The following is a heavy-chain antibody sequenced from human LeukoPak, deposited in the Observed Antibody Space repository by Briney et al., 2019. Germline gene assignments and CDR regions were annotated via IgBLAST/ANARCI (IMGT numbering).Heavy chain of an antibody. CDR2: ISGSGGST. V-gene: IGHV3-23*01. D-gene: IGHD3-22*01. J-gene: IGHJ4*02. CDR3: AKHSLPDYYDSSGYYLFDY. CDR1: GFTFSSYA. Sequence: PGGSLRLSCAASGFTFSSYAMSWVRQAPGKGLEWVSAISGSGGSTYYADSVKGRFTISRDNSKNTLYLQMNSLRAEDTAVYYCAKHSLPDYYDSSGYYLFDYWGQGTLVTVSS.